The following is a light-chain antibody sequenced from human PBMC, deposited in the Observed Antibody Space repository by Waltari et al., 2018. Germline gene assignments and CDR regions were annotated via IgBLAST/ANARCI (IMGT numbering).Light chain of an antibody. Sequence: QSVLTQTPSVSGAPGQRVIISCTGRSSNIRPGYDVHWYQQLPGTAPKLLILGKNNRPSGVPDRFFGSKSGTSASLAITGLQAEDEADYYCQSYDSSLSHWVFGGGTKLTVL. J-gene: IGLJ3*02. CDR2: GKN. V-gene: IGLV1-40*01. CDR1: SSNIRPGYD. CDR3: QSYDSSLSHWV.